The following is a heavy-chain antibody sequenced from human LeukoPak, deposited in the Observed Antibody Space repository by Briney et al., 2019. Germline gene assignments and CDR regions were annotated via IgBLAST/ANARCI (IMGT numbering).Heavy chain of an antibody. CDR1: GGTFSSYA. CDR3: ASVLWLGFAFDI. CDR2: IIPIFGTA. Sequence: VKVSCKASGGTFSSYAISWVRQAPGQGLEWMGGIIPIFGTANYAQKFQGRVTITTDESTSTAYMELSSLRSEDTAVYYCASVLWLGFAFDIWGQGTMVTVSS. D-gene: IGHD6-19*01. V-gene: IGHV1-69*13. J-gene: IGHJ3*02.